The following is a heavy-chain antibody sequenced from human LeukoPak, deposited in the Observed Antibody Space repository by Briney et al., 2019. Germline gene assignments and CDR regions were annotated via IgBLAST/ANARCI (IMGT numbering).Heavy chain of an antibody. V-gene: IGHV1-2*02. CDR1: GYTFAGYY. D-gene: IGHD6-13*01. CDR3: ARSGYSSSWPRAFDI. J-gene: IGHJ3*02. Sequence: ASVKVSCKASGYTFAGYYMHWVRQAPGQGLEWMGWINPNSGGTNYAQKFQGRVTMTRDTSISTAYMELSRLRSDDTAVYYCARSGYSSSWPRAFDIWGQGTMVTVSS. CDR2: INPNSGGT.